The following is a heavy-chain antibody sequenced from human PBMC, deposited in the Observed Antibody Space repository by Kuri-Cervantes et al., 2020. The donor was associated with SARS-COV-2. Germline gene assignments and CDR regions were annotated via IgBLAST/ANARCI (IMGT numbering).Heavy chain of an antibody. CDR1: GYTFTSYG. V-gene: IGHV1-18*01. CDR2: ISAYNGNT. D-gene: IGHD5-18*01. CDR3: ARGWAARVQLWQQNDAFDI. Sequence: ASVKVSCKASGYTFTSYGISWVRQAPGQGLEWMGWISAYNGNTNYAQKLQGRVTMTTDTSTSTAYMELRSLRSDDTAVYYCARGWAARVQLWQQNDAFDIWGQGTMVTVSS. J-gene: IGHJ3*02.